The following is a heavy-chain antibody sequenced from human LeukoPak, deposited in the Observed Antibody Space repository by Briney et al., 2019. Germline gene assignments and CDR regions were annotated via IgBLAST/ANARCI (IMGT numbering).Heavy chain of an antibody. D-gene: IGHD2-2*01. J-gene: IGHJ6*03. Sequence: ASVKVSCKASGYTFTGYYMHWVRQAPGQGLEWMGWINPNSGGTNYAQKFQGRVTMTRDTSISTAYMELSRLRSDDTAVYYCARVVGYCSSTSCSSYYYYMDVWGKGTTVTVSS. CDR1: GYTFTGYY. CDR2: INPNSGGT. CDR3: ARVVGYCSSTSCSSYYYYMDV. V-gene: IGHV1-2*02.